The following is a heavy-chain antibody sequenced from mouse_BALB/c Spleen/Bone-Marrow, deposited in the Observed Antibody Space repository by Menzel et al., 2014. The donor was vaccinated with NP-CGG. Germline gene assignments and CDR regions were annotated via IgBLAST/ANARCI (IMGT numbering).Heavy chain of an antibody. D-gene: IGHD2-1*01. V-gene: IGHV1-37*01. J-gene: IGHJ2*01. Sequence: VQPQQSGPELVKPGTSVKISCKASGYSFTGYLMNWVKQSHGKSLEWIGRINPYNTDAFYNPKFKGKATLTVDKSSSTAHMDLLSLTSEDSAAYYCGRSVYGSFDSWGQGTTLTVSS. CDR2: INPYNTDA. CDR1: GYSFTGYL. CDR3: GRSVYGSFDS.